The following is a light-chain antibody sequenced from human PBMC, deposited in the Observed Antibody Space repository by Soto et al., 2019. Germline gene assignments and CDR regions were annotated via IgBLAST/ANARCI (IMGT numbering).Light chain of an antibody. CDR1: QRISSY. V-gene: IGKV1-39*01. CDR3: QQSYSSMWT. Sequence: DIQMTQSPSSLSASIGDRVTITCRASQRISSYLNWYQQKPGKAPKLLIYAASSLQSGVPSRFSGSGSGTDFTLTISSLQPEDFATYYCQQSYSSMWTFGQGTKVE. J-gene: IGKJ1*01. CDR2: AAS.